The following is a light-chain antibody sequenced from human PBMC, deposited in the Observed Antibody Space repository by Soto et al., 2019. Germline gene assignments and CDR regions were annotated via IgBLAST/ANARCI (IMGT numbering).Light chain of an antibody. CDR2: GAS. J-gene: IGKJ2*01. V-gene: IGKV3-20*01. CDR3: QRYGPPYT. Sequence: EIVLTQSPGTLSLSPGERATLSCRASQSVSRGYFSWYQQTPGQAPRLLIYGASIRATGVTDRLSGNGSGTDFTLTIRILEPEDFAMYYCQRYGPPYTFVQGTKLAIK. CDR1: QSVSRGY.